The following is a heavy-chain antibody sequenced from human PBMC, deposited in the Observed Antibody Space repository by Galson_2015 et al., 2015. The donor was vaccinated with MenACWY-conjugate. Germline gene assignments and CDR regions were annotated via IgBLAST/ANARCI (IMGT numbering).Heavy chain of an antibody. J-gene: IGHJ4*02. CDR1: GFTFSNYW. CDR3: TSVIEGSGY. V-gene: IGHV3-74*01. D-gene: IGHD3-16*02. CDR2: ISRDGRTT. Sequence: FLRLSCAASGFTFSNYWMHWVRQAPGGGLVWVSHISRDGRTTNYADSVKGRFTISRDNAKNTLHLQMNSLRAEDTAVYYCTSVIEGSGYWGQGTLVTVSP.